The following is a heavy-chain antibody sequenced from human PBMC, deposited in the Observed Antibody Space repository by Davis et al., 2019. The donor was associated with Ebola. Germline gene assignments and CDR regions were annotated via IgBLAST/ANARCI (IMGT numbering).Heavy chain of an antibody. J-gene: IGHJ4*02. V-gene: IGHV4-59*01. D-gene: IGHD5-12*01. CDR2: IYYSGGT. CDR3: ARVSSGYGFDY. Sequence: MPSETLSLTCTVSGGSISSYYWSWIRQPPGKGLEWIGYIYYSGGTNYNPSLKSRVTISVDTSKNQFSLKLSSVTAADTAVYYCARVSSGYGFDYWGQGTLVTVSS. CDR1: GGSISSYY.